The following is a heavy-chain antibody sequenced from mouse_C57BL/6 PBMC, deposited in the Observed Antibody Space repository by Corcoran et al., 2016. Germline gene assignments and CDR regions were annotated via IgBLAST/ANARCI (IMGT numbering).Heavy chain of an antibody. CDR3: ARGDYYGSSYGYWYFDV. V-gene: IGHV1-75*01. CDR1: GYTFTDYY. D-gene: IGHD1-1*01. CDR2: IFPGSGST. Sequence: QVQLQQSGPELVKPGASVKISCKASGYTFTDYYINWVKQRPGQGLEWIGWIFPGSGSTYYNEKFKGKATLTVDKSSSTAYMLLSSLTSEDSAVYFCARGDYYGSSYGYWYFDVWGTGTTVTVSS. J-gene: IGHJ1*03.